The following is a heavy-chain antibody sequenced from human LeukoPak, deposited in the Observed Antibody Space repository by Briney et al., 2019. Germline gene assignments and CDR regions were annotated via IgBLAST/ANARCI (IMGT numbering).Heavy chain of an antibody. CDR3: TTGNKYYYDSSGYYNNWFDP. D-gene: IGHD3-22*01. V-gene: IGHV1-24*01. Sequence: ASVKVSCKVSGYTLTELSMHWVRQAPGKGLEWVGGFDPEDGETIYAQKFQGRVTMTEDTSTDTAYMELSSLRSEDTAVYYCTTGNKYYYDSSGYYNNWFDPWGQGTLVTVSS. CDR1: GYTLTELS. J-gene: IGHJ5*02. CDR2: FDPEDGET.